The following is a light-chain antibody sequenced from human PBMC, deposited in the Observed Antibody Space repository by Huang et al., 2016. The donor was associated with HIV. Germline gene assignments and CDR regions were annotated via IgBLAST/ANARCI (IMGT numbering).Light chain of an antibody. J-gene: IGKJ2*01. Sequence: EIVLTQSPGTLSLSPGERATLSCRASQSVSSSYLAWYRQRPGHAPRLVVYGTSNRATGIPDRVSGGGSGTDFTLTISRLEPEDFAVYYCQQYGSSYTFGQGTKLEIK. CDR2: GTS. CDR3: QQYGSSYT. CDR1: QSVSSSY. V-gene: IGKV3-20*01.